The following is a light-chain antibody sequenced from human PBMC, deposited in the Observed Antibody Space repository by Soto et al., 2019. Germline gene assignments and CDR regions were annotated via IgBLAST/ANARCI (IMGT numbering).Light chain of an antibody. CDR1: SSDVGGYNY. V-gene: IGLV2-11*01. J-gene: IGLJ2*01. CDR3: CSYAGRYSV. CDR2: DVS. Sequence: SVLTQPRSVSGSPGQSVTISCTGTSSDVGGYNYVSWYQQHPGKAPKLMIYDVSKRPSGVPDRFSGSKSGNTASLTISGLQAEDEADYYCCSYAGRYSVFGGGTKVTVL.